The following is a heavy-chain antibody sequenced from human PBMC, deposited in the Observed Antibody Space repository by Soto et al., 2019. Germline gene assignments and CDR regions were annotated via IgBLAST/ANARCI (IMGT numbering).Heavy chain of an antibody. V-gene: IGHV1-69*01. Sequence: QVQLVQSGAEVKKPGSSVKVSCKASGGTFSSYAISWVRQAPGQGLEWMGGIIPIFGTANYAQKFQGRVTITADESTSTAYMELSSLRSEDTAVYYCAGLRRGSWDFWSGWFDPWGQGTLVTVSS. CDR1: GGTFSSYA. CDR2: IIPIFGTA. D-gene: IGHD3-3*01. J-gene: IGHJ5*02. CDR3: AGLRRGSWDFWSGWFDP.